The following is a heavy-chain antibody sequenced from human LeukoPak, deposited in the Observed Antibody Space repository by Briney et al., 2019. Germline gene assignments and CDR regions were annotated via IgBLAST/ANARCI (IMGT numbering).Heavy chain of an antibody. CDR1: GGSISSYY. D-gene: IGHD3-3*01. V-gene: IGHV4-59*01. Sequence: PSETLPLTCTVSGGSISSYYWSWIRQPPGKGLEWIGYIYYSGSTNYNPSLKSRVTISGDATKNQFSLKLSSETAADTAVYYCASRGRITSFGVAASAFDIWGQGTMVTVST. J-gene: IGHJ3*02. CDR3: ASRGRITSFGVAASAFDI. CDR2: IYYSGST.